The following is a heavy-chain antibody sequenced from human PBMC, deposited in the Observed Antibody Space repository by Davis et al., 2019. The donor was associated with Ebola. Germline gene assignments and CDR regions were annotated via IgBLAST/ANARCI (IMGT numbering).Heavy chain of an antibody. D-gene: IGHD3-10*01. CDR1: GFTFSSYA. V-gene: IGHV3-23*01. J-gene: IGHJ4*02. CDR2: ISGSGGST. Sequence: GGSLRLSCAASGFTFSSYAMSWVRQAPGKGLEWVSAISGSGGSTYYADSVKGRFTISRDNSKNTLFLQMNSLRAEDTAVYYCAKDWGYMVRGVMIDYWGQGSLVTVSS. CDR3: AKDWGYMVRGVMIDY.